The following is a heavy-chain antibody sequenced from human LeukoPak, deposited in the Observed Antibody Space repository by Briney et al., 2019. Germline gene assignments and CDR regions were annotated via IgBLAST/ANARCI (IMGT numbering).Heavy chain of an antibody. Sequence: ASVKVSCKVSGYTRTELSMHWVRQAPGKGLEWMGGFDPEDGETIYAQKFQGRVTMTEDTSTDTAYMELSSLRSEDTAVYYCATFNWNPPYYFDYWGQGTLVTVSS. J-gene: IGHJ4*02. V-gene: IGHV1-24*01. CDR3: ATFNWNPPYYFDY. CDR2: FDPEDGET. D-gene: IGHD1-1*01. CDR1: GYTRTELS.